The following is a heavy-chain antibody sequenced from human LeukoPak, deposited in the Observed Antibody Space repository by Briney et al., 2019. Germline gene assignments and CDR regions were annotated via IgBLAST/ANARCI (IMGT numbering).Heavy chain of an antibody. V-gene: IGHV3-21*01. J-gene: IGHJ4*02. CDR1: GFTFSSYS. CDR2: ISSSSSYI. D-gene: IGHD3-9*01. Sequence: GGSLRLSCAASGFTFSSYSMNWVRQAPGKGLEWVSSISSSSSYIYYADSVRGRFTFSRDNAKNSLYLQMNSLRAEDTALYYCAESFNDILTFYRRWGQGTLVTVSS. CDR3: AESFNDILTFYRR.